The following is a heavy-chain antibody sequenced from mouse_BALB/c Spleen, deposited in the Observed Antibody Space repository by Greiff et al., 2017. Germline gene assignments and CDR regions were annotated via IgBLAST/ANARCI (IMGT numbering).Heavy chain of an antibody. CDR2: ISSGGSYT. CDR1: GFTFSSYA. V-gene: IGHV5-9-4*01. Sequence: EVMLVESGGGLVQPGGSLKLSCAASGFTFSSYAMSWVRQSPEKRLEWVAEISSGGSYTYYPDTVTGRFTISRDNAKNTLYLEMSSLRSEDTAMYYCAREWDYWGQGTSVTVSS. CDR3: AREWDY. J-gene: IGHJ4*01.